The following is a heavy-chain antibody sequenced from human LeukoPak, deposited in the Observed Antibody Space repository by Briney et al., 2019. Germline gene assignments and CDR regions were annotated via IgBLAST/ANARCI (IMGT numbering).Heavy chain of an antibody. CDR3: ARRLYDSGWYLDY. D-gene: IGHD6-19*01. Sequence: ASQTLSLTCTVSGGSISSGVYYWSWIRQHPGKGLEWIGYIYYSGSTYYNPSLKSRVTISVDTSKNQFSLKLSSVTAADTAVYYCARRLYDSGWYLDYWGQGTLVTVSS. CDR2: IYYSGST. CDR1: GGSISSGVYY. J-gene: IGHJ4*02. V-gene: IGHV4-31*03.